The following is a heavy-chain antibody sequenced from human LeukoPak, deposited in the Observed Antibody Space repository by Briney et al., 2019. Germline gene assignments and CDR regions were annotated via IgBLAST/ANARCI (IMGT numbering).Heavy chain of an antibody. V-gene: IGHV4-59*08. D-gene: IGHD5-12*01. CDR3: ARQMRVSVATDY. CDR1: SDSISSYY. Sequence: PSETLSLTCTVSSDSISSYYWNWIRQPPGKGLEWIGYIYYTGSTSYNPSLKSRVTISVDTSKNQFSLKLSSVTAADTAVYYCARQMRVSVATDYWGQGTLVTVSS. CDR2: IYYTGST. J-gene: IGHJ4*02.